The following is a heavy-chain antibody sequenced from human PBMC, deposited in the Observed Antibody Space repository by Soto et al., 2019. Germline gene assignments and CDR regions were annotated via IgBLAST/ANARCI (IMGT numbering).Heavy chain of an antibody. CDR2: IYSSGTT. V-gene: IGHV3-53*01. CDR3: ARGITGTTFDY. D-gene: IGHD1-20*01. Sequence: GGSLRLSCTPSGFIVSHNYMSWVRQAPGTGLEWVSVIYSSGTTYYADSVKGRFTISRDDSKNTLYLQMNSLRAEDTAVYYCARGITGTTFDYWGQGTMVTVSS. CDR1: GFIVSHNY. J-gene: IGHJ4*02.